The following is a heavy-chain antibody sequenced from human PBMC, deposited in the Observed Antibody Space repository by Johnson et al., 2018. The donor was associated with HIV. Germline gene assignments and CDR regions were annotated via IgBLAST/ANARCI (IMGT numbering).Heavy chain of an antibody. CDR2: IWYDGSNK. J-gene: IGHJ3*02. V-gene: IGHV3-33*06. Sequence: QVQLVESGGGVVQPGESLRLACAASGFTFKNSVMHWVRQAPGKGLEWVAVIWYDGSNKYYADSVKGRFTISRDNSKNTLYLQMNSLRAEDTAVYYCAKDGSAFYDILTRLDAFDIWGQGTMVTVSS. D-gene: IGHD3-9*01. CDR3: AKDGSAFYDILTRLDAFDI. CDR1: GFTFKNSV.